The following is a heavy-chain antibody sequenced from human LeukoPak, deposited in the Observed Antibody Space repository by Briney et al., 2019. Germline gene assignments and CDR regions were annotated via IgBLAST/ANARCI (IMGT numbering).Heavy chain of an antibody. Sequence: SVTVSCKASGGTFSSYAISWVRQAPGQGLEWMGGIIPMFGTANYAQKFQGRVTVTADESTSTAYMELSSLRSEDTAVYYCAREPLDSGGNAFDYWGQGTLVTISS. J-gene: IGHJ4*02. CDR3: AREPLDSGGNAFDY. D-gene: IGHD4-23*01. CDR1: GGTFSSYA. CDR2: IIPMFGTA. V-gene: IGHV1-69*13.